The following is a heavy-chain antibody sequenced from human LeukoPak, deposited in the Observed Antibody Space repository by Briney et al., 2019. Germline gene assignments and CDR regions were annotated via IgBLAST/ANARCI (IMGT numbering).Heavy chain of an antibody. D-gene: IGHD1-20*01. V-gene: IGHV1-2*06. CDR3: ASEYNWNDPAYYYYMDV. J-gene: IGHJ6*03. CDR1: GYTFIDYC. Sequence: ASMKVSCKASGYTFIDYCIHWVRQAPGQGLEWMGRINPNSGGTNYAQKFQGRVTMTSDTSISTAYMELSRLRSDGTAVYYCASEYNWNDPAYYYYMDVWGKGTTVTVSS. CDR2: INPNSGGT.